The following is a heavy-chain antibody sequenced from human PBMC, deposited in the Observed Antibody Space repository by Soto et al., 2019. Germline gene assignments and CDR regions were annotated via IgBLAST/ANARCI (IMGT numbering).Heavy chain of an antibody. D-gene: IGHD1-26*01. J-gene: IGHJ4*02. CDR2: IIPIFGTA. V-gene: IGHV1-69*01. Sequence: QVQLVQSGAEVKKPGSSVKVSYKASGGTFSSYAISWVRQAPGQGLEWMGGIIPIFGTANYAQKFQGRVTITADESTSTAYMELSSLRSEDTAVYYCARGGRVGATFRPLPPEGNWGQGTLVTVSS. CDR3: ARGGRVGATFRPLPPEGN. CDR1: GGTFSSYA.